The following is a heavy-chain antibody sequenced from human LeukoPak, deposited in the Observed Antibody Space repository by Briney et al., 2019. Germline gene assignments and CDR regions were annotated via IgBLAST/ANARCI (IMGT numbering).Heavy chain of an antibody. Sequence: ASVKVSCKASGYTFTSYYISWVRPAPGQGLEWMGWISPYNANTNYAQKLQGRITMTTDTSTSTAYMELRSLRSDDTAVYYCARGPHSGWIDYWGQGTLVTVSS. CDR2: ISPYNANT. V-gene: IGHV1-18*01. D-gene: IGHD6-19*01. J-gene: IGHJ4*02. CDR1: GYTFTSYY. CDR3: ARGPHSGWIDY.